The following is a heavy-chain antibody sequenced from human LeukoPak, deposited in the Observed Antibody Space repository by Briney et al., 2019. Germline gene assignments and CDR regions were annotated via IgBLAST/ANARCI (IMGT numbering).Heavy chain of an antibody. Sequence: SETLSLTCTVSGGSISNYYWSWIRQPPGKGLEWIGYIYYSGSTNYNPSLKSRVTISVDTSKNQFSLKLSSVTAADTAVYYCARVARGYNGAFDIWGQGTMVTVSS. V-gene: IGHV4-59*01. D-gene: IGHD5-24*01. CDR3: ARVARGYNGAFDI. CDR2: IYYSGST. J-gene: IGHJ3*02. CDR1: GGSISNYY.